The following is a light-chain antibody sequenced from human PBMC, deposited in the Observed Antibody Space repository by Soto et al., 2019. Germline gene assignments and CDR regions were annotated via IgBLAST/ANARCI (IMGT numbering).Light chain of an antibody. Sequence: DIQMTQSPSTLSASVGDRVTITCRASQSISSWLAWYQQKPGKAPKLLIYKASSLGSGVPSRFSGSGSGTEFTLTISSLQPDDFATYYCQQYNSYPRPFGQGTKVEIK. CDR3: QQYNSYPRP. V-gene: IGKV1-5*03. CDR1: QSISSW. CDR2: KAS. J-gene: IGKJ1*01.